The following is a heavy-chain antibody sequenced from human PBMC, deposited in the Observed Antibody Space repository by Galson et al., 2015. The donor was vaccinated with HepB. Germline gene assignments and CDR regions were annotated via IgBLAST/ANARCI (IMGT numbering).Heavy chain of an antibody. CDR1: GYTFTSYG. CDR3: ARFITMVRGVLGYFDL. Sequence: SVKVSCKASGYTFTSYGISWVRQAPGQGLEWMGWISAYNGNTNYAQKLQGRVTMTTDTSTSTAYMELRSLRSDDTAVYYCARFITMVRGVLGYFDLWGRGTLATVSS. D-gene: IGHD3-10*01. J-gene: IGHJ2*01. CDR2: ISAYNGNT. V-gene: IGHV1-18*01.